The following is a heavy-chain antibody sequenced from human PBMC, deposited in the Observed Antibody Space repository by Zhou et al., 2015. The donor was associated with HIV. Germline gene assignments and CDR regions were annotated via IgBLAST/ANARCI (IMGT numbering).Heavy chain of an antibody. D-gene: IGHD3-22*01. V-gene: IGHV1-69*06. CDR3: ARERPDSSGYEFDY. CDR1: GDTFSSYG. Sequence: QVQLVQSGAEVKKPGSSVKVSCKASGDTFSSYGISWVRQAPGQGLEWMGGVIPLFGTANYAQKFQGRVTITADKSTSTAYMELSSLRSEDTAVYYCARERPDSSGYEFDYWGQGTLVTVSS. J-gene: IGHJ4*02. CDR2: VIPLFGTA.